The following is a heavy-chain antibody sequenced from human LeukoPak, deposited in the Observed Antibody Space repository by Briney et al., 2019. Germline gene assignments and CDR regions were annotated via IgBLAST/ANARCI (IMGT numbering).Heavy chain of an antibody. CDR1: GFTFSSYW. Sequence: PGGSLRLSCAASGFTFSSYWMSWVRQAPGKGLEWVANIKQDGSEKYYVDSVKGRFTISRDNAKNSLYLQMNSLRAEDTAVYYCPGGGRGGNRYDAFDIWGQGTMVTVSS. D-gene: IGHD4-23*01. J-gene: IGHJ3*02. V-gene: IGHV3-7*01. CDR2: IKQDGSEK. CDR3: PGGGRGGNRYDAFDI.